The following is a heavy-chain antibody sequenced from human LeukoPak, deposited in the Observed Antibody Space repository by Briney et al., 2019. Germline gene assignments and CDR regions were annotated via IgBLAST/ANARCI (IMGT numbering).Heavy chain of an antibody. D-gene: IGHD6-6*01. CDR2: INPNSGGT. CDR1: GYPFSGYY. Sequence: ASVKVSCKASGYPFSGYYMHWVRQAPGQGLEWMGWINPNSGGTKYAQKFQGRVTMTRDTSISTAYMELSRLRSDDTAVYYCARRSYSSSAMGVWGQGTTVTVSS. J-gene: IGHJ6*02. V-gene: IGHV1-2*02. CDR3: ARRSYSSSAMGV.